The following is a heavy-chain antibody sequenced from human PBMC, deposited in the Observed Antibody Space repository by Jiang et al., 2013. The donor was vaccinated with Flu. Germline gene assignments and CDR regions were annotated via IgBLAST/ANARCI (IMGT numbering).Heavy chain of an antibody. CDR1: GGSVSSGSYY. Sequence: GLVKPSETLSLTCTVSGGSVSSGSYYWSWIRQPPGKGLEWIGYICYSGSTNYNPSLKSRVTISVDTSKNQFSLKLSSVTAADTAVYYCARSYNSGGYYYYGMDVWGQGTTVTVSS. D-gene: IGHD6-19*01. J-gene: IGHJ6*02. V-gene: IGHV4-61*01. CDR2: ICYSGST. CDR3: ARSYNSGGYYYYGMDV.